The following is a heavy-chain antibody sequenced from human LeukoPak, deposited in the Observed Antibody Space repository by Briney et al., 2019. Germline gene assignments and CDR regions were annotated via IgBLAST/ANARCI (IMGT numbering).Heavy chain of an antibody. D-gene: IGHD6-19*01. J-gene: IGHJ5*02. CDR3: ARAVEAGSGWFDP. Sequence: GGSLRLSCAASGFTVSSNYMSWVRQAPGKGLEWVSVIYSGGSTYYADSVKGRFTISRHNSKNTLYLQMNSLRAEDTAVYYCARAVEAGSGWFDPWGQGTLVTVSS. CDR2: IYSGGST. CDR1: GFTVSSNY. V-gene: IGHV3-53*04.